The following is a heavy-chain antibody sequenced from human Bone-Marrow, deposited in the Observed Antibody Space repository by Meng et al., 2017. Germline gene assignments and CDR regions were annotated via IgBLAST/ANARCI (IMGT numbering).Heavy chain of an antibody. CDR1: GGSFSGYY. CDR3: ARVNDGYAFDI. Sequence: SETLSLTCAVYGGSFSGYYWTWIRQPPGKGLEWIGEINYKGITNYNPPLKSRVSMSVDTSKNQFSLKLSSVTAADTAVYCCARVNDGYAFDIWGQGTMVTVSS. D-gene: IGHD1-1*01. V-gene: IGHV4-34*01. CDR2: INYKGIT. J-gene: IGHJ3*02.